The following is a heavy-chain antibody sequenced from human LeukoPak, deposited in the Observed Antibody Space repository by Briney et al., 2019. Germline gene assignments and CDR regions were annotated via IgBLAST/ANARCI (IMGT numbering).Heavy chain of an antibody. CDR1: GFTFSSYE. D-gene: IGHD1-26*01. V-gene: IGHV3-48*03. CDR2: ISSSGSTI. J-gene: IGHJ4*02. CDR3: ARGSVVGAIAFDY. Sequence: GGSLRLSCAASGFTFSSYEMNWVRQAPGKGLEWVSYISSSGSTIYYADSVKGRFTISRDNSKNTLYLQMNSLRAEDTAVYYCARGSVVGAIAFDYWGQGTLVTVSS.